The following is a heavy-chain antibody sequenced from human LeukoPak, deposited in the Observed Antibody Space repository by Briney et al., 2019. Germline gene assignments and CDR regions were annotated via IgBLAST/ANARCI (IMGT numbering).Heavy chain of an antibody. V-gene: IGHV4-30-4*01. CDR1: GGSSRSGDYF. CDR2: INYSGNT. Sequence: SQTLSLTCAVSGGSSRSGDYFWSWIRQPPGKGLEWIGHINYSGNTYYNPSLKSRVSISVDTSKNQFSLKLSSVTAADTAVYYCAREGGNYGDLYWYFDLWGRGTLVTVSS. CDR3: AREGGNYGDLYWYFDL. J-gene: IGHJ2*01. D-gene: IGHD4-17*01.